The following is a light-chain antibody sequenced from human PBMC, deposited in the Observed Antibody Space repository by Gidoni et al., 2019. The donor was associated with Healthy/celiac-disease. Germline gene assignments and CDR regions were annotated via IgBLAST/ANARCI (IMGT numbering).Light chain of an antibody. CDR2: GAS. J-gene: IGKJ4*01. Sequence: EIVLTQSPGTLSLSPGERATLSCRASQSVSSSYLAWYQQKPGQAPRLLIYGASSRATGIPDRCSGSGSGTDFTLTISRLEPEDFAVYYCQQYGSSRLTFXGXTKVEIK. CDR1: QSVSSSY. V-gene: IGKV3-20*01. CDR3: QQYGSSRLT.